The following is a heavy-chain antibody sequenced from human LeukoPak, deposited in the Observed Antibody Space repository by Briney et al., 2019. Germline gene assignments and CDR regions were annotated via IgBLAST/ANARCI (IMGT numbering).Heavy chain of an antibody. J-gene: IGHJ2*01. CDR1: GFTFSSYA. D-gene: IGHD2-21*01. Sequence: GGSLRLSCAASGFTFSSYAMHWVRQAPGKGLEYVSAISSNGGSTYYANSVKGRFTISRDNSKNTLYLQMNSLRAEDTAVYYCAIFRHDLWGRGTLVTVSS. V-gene: IGHV3-64*01. CDR2: ISSNGGST. CDR3: AIFRHDL.